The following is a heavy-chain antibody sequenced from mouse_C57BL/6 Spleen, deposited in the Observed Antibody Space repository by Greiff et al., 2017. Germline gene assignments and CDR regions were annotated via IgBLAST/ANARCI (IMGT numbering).Heavy chain of an antibody. Sequence: QVQLQQPGAELVMPGASVKLSCKASGYTFTSYWMHWVKQRPGQGLEWIGEIDPSDSYTNYNQKFKGKSTLTVDKSSSTSYMQLSSLTSEDSAVYFCARKAYYDDVPFASWGQGTLVTVSA. CDR1: GYTFTSYW. J-gene: IGHJ3*01. V-gene: IGHV1-69*01. CDR3: ARKAYYDDVPFAS. D-gene: IGHD2-4*01. CDR2: IDPSDSYT.